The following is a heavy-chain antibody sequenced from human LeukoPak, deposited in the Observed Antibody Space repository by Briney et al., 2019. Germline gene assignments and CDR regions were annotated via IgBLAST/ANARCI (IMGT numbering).Heavy chain of an antibody. J-gene: IGHJ3*02. V-gene: IGHV4-59*01. Sequence: SESLSLTCTVSGGSISYYYWNWIRQPPGKGLEWIGYIFSSGSTNYNPSLKSRVTISLDTSKNQFSLKLSSVTAADTAVYYCARMGDYYDSSGYRHDAFDIWGQGTMVTVSS. CDR2: IFSSGST. CDR3: ARMGDYYDSSGYRHDAFDI. D-gene: IGHD3-22*01. CDR1: GGSISYYY.